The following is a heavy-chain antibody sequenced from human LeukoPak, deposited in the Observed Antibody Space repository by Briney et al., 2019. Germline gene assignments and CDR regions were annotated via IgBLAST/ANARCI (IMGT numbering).Heavy chain of an antibody. V-gene: IGHV4-4*07. J-gene: IGHJ6*03. Sequence: SETLSRTGTVSGSSINYFYWRCIRQPAGKGLEWIGNIYTSGSTNYNPSLKSRVTMSVDTSKKQFSLKLSSVTAADTAVYYCARVRGSSGSYEYYHYMDVWGKGTTVTISS. CDR2: IYTSGST. CDR1: GSSINYFY. CDR3: ARVRGSSGSYEYYHYMDV. D-gene: IGHD1-26*01.